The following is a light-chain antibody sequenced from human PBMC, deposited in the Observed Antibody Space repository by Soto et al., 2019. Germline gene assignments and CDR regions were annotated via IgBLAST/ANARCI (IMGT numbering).Light chain of an antibody. V-gene: IGKV3-11*01. CDR3: QQRSNWPPWT. CDR2: DAS. J-gene: IGKJ1*01. CDR1: QSVSSY. Sequence: EIVLTQSPGTLSLSPGERATLSCRASQSVSSYLAWYQQKPGQAPRLLIYDASNRATGIPARFSGSGSGTDFTLTISSLESEDFAVYYCQQRSNWPPWTFGQGTKVDI.